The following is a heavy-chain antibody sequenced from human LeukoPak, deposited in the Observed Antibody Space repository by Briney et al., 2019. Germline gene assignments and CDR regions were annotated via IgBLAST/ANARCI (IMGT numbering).Heavy chain of an antibody. J-gene: IGHJ4*02. CDR2: IYPGDSDT. D-gene: IGHD3-16*02. Sequence: GESLKISCKGSGYSFTSYWIGWVRQMPGKGLEWMGIIYPGDSDTRYSPSFQGQVTISADKSISTAYLQWSSLKASDTAMYYCARMSVWGSYRYTPLGYWGQRTLVTVSS. CDR1: GYSFTSYW. CDR3: ARMSVWGSYRYTPLGY. V-gene: IGHV5-51*01.